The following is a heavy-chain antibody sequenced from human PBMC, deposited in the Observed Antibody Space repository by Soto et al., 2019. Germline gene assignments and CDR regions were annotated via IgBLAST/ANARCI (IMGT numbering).Heavy chain of an antibody. Sequence: QVQLQESGPGLVKPSQTLFLTCTVSGGSISSGGYYWSWIRQHPGKGLEWIGYIYYSGSTYYNPSLKRRVTITVDTSKNQFSLKLSSVTAADTAVYYCARERGGTAMDAFDIWGQGTMVTVSS. V-gene: IGHV4-31*03. CDR2: IYYSGST. CDR1: GGSISSGGYY. CDR3: ARERGGTAMDAFDI. J-gene: IGHJ3*02. D-gene: IGHD5-18*01.